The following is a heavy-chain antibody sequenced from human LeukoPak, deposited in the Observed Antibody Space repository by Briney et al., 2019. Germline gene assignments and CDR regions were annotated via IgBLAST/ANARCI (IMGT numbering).Heavy chain of an antibody. CDR3: ARGGRTYYDFWSGYPQGWWFDP. CDR1: GGSFSGYY. J-gene: IGHJ5*02. Sequence: KPSETLSLTCAVYGGSFSGYYWSWIRQPPGKGLEWIGEINHSGSTNYNPYLKSRVTISVDTSKNQFSLKLSSVTAADTAVYYCARGGRTYYDFWSGYPQGWWFDPWGQGTLVTVSS. V-gene: IGHV4-34*01. CDR2: INHSGST. D-gene: IGHD3-3*01.